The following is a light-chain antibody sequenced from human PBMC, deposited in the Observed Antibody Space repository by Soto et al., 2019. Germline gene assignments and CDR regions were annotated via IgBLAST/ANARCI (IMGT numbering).Light chain of an antibody. J-gene: IGLJ3*02. Sequence: QSALTQPASVSGSPGQSITISCTGTSSDVGGYNYVSWYQQHPGKAPKLMIYVVTNRPSGVSNRFSGSKSGNTASLTISGLQAEYEADYYRSSSTGAGTRVFGGETKLTV. CDR1: SSDVGGYNY. V-gene: IGLV2-14*01. CDR3: SSSTGAGTRV. CDR2: VVT.